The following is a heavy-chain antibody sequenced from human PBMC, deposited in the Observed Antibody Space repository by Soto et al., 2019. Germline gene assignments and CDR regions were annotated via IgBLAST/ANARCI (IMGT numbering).Heavy chain of an antibody. V-gene: IGHV3-30-3*01. J-gene: IGHJ4*02. CDR2: ISYDGSNK. Sequence: GGSLRLSCAASGFTFSSYAMHWVRQAPGKGLEWVAVISYDGSNKYYADSVKGRFTISRDNSKNTLYLQMNSLRAEDTAVYYCAELGDSGYDKYYFDYWGQGTLVTVSS. D-gene: IGHD5-12*01. CDR1: GFTFSSYA. CDR3: AELGDSGYDKYYFDY.